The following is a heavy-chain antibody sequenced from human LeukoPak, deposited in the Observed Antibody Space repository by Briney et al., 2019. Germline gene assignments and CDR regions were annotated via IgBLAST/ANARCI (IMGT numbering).Heavy chain of an antibody. V-gene: IGHV3-7*01. J-gene: IGHJ4*02. Sequence: PGGSLRFSCAASGFTFSSSWMSWGRKAPGKGRKWVANIKQEGSEKYYVDSVKGRFTISRDNAKNSLYLQMNSLRAEDTAVYYCARDLAVWRNPIVVVPAVPDYWGQGTLVTVSS. CDR3: ARDLAVWRNPIVVVPAVPDY. D-gene: IGHD2-2*01. CDR1: GFTFSSSW. CDR2: IKQEGSEK.